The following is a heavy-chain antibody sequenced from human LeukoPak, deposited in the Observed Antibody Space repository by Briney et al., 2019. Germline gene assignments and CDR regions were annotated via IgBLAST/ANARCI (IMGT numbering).Heavy chain of an antibody. CDR3: ARSEYYFDY. V-gene: IGHV4-59*01. CDR2: IYYSGST. CDR1: GGSISSYY. J-gene: IGHJ4*02. Sequence: PSETLSLTCTVSGGSISSYYWSWIRQPPGKGLEWIGYIYYSGSTNYDPSLKSRVTISVDTSKNQFSLKLSSVTAADTAVYYCARSEYYFDYWGQGTLVTVSS. D-gene: IGHD1-14*01.